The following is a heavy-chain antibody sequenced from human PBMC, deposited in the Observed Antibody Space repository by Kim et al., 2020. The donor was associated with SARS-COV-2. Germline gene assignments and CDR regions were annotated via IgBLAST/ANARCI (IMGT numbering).Heavy chain of an antibody. CDR3: ARGSGSYYIH. V-gene: IGHV3-7*01. J-gene: IGHJ4*02. Sequence: ERNYGDSMKGRFTITRDTAENALYLQMDGLGVEDTAVNYCARGSGSYYIHWGQGTLVTVSS. D-gene: IGHD3-10*01. CDR2: ER.